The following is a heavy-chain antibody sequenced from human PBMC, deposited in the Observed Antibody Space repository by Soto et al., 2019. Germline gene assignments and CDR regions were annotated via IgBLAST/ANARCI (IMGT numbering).Heavy chain of an antibody. CDR2: IIPILGIA. CDR1: GGTFSSYT. J-gene: IGHJ4*02. D-gene: IGHD6-19*01. Sequence: QVQLVQSGAEVKKPGSSVKVSCKASGGTFSSYTISWVRQAPGQGLEWMGRIIPILGIANYAQKFQGRVMITADKXTSTAYMELSSLRSEDTAVYYCARDLPGSSGWFDYGGQGTLVTVSS. V-gene: IGHV1-69*08. CDR3: ARDLPGSSGWFDY.